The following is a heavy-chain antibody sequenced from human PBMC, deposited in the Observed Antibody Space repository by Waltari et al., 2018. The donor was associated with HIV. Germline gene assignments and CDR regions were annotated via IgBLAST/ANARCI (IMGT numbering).Heavy chain of an antibody. CDR1: GGSINTGGYS. J-gene: IGHJ6*02. CDR2: IFQSGSP. D-gene: IGHD1-26*01. Sequence: QLQLQESGSGLVKPSQTLSLTCAVSGGSINTGGYSWSWIRQPPGKGREWIGYIFQSGSPYYNPSLKSRVTISVDRSKNQFSLKLTSVTAADTAVYYCARTNTGSFYSGLDVWGQGTTVTVSS. CDR3: ARTNTGSFYSGLDV. V-gene: IGHV4-30-2*01.